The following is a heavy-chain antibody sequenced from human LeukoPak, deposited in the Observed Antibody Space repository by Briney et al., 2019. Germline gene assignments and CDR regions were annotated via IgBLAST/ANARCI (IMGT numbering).Heavy chain of an antibody. CDR3: AKVPFYGGNHLDY. D-gene: IGHD4-23*01. V-gene: IGHV3-21*04. CDR1: GFTFSSYS. Sequence: GGSLRLSCAASGFTFSSYSMNWVRQAPGKGLEWVSSISSSSSYIYYADSVKGRFTISRDNAKNTLYLQMNSLRAEDTAVYYCAKVPFYGGNHLDYWGQGTLVTVSS. J-gene: IGHJ4*02. CDR2: ISSSSSYI.